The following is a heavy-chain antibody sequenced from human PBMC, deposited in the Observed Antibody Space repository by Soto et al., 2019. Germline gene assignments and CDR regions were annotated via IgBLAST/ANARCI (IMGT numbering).Heavy chain of an antibody. CDR1: GFTFSSYG. CDR2: IWYDGSNK. V-gene: IGHV3-33*01. Sequence: QVQLVESGGGVVQPGRSLRLSCAASGFTFSSYGMHWVRQAPGKGLEWVAVIWYDGSNKYYADSVKGRFTISRDNSKNTLYLQMNSLRAEDTAVYYFARRWGYDAFDIWGQGTMVTVSS. D-gene: IGHD3-16*01. J-gene: IGHJ3*02. CDR3: ARRWGYDAFDI.